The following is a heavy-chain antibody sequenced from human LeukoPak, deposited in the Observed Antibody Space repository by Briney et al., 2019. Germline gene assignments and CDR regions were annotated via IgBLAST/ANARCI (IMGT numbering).Heavy chain of an antibody. Sequence: SETLSLTCTVSGYSISSGYYWGWIRQPPGKGLEWIGSIYHSGSTYYNPSLKSRVTISLDTSKNQLSLKLSSVTAADTAVYYCATGGVGVSVFGYWGQGTLVTVSS. CDR2: IYHSGST. D-gene: IGHD3-10*01. V-gene: IGHV4-38-2*02. CDR3: ATGGVGVSVFGY. J-gene: IGHJ4*02. CDR1: GYSISSGYY.